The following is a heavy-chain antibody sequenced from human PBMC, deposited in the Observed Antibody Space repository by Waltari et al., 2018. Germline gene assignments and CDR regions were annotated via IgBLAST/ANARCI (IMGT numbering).Heavy chain of an antibody. V-gene: IGHV3-73*01. CDR3: ATAHSSSWPDFDY. CDR1: GFTFSGSA. CDR2: IRSKANSDET. J-gene: IGHJ4*02. D-gene: IGHD6-13*01. Sequence: EVQLVESGGGFVQPGGSLKLSCAASGFTFSGSAMHWVRQASGKGLEWVGRIRSKANSDETAYAASVKGRFTISRDESKNTAYLQMNSLKTEDTAVYYCATAHSSSWPDFDYWGQGTLVTVSS.